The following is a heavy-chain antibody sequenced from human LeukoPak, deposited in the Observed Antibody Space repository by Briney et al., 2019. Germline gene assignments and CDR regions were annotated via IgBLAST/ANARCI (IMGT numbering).Heavy chain of an antibody. J-gene: IGHJ5*02. D-gene: IGHD2-15*01. CDR2: INHSGST. CDR3: ARSSRVARNWFDP. V-gene: IGHV4-34*01. CDR1: GGSFSGYY. Sequence: SETLSLTCAVYGGSFSGYYWSWIRQPPGKGLEWIGEINHSGSTNYNPSLTSRVTISVDTSKNQFSLKLSSVTAADTAVYYCARSSRVARNWFDPWGQGTLVSVSS.